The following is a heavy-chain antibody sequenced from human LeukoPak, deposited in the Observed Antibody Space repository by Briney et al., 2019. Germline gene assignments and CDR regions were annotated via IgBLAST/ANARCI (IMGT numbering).Heavy chain of an antibody. Sequence: GGSLRLSCAASGFTFSSYSMNWVRQAPGKGLEWVSSISSSSSYIYYADSVKGRFTISRDNAKNSLYLQMNSLRAEDTAVYYCARDSGSYYHLDYYYYMDVWGKGTTVTVSS. D-gene: IGHD1-26*01. CDR1: GFTFSSYS. J-gene: IGHJ6*03. CDR3: ARDSGSYYHLDYYYYMDV. CDR2: ISSSSSYI. V-gene: IGHV3-21*01.